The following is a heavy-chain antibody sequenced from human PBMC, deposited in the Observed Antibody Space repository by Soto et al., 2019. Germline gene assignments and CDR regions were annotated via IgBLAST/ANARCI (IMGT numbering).Heavy chain of an antibody. Sequence: ASVKVSCKASGYTFTSYAMHWVRQAPGQRLEWMGWINAGNGNTKYSQKFQGRVTITRDTSASTAYMALSSLRSEDTAVYYCARSADSSSWVGWFDPGVRGTLVTASS. J-gene: IGHJ5*02. CDR3: ARSADSSSWVGWFDP. V-gene: IGHV1-3*01. D-gene: IGHD6-13*01. CDR2: INAGNGNT. CDR1: GYTFTSYA.